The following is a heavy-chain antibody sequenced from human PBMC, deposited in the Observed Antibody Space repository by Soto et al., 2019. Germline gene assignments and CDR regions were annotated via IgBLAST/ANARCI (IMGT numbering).Heavy chain of an antibody. D-gene: IGHD2-2*03. Sequence: PSETLSLTCTVSGGSISSYYWSWTRQPPGKGLEWIGYIYYSGSTNYNPSLKSRVTISVDTSKNHFSLKLSSVTAADTAVYYCARALLGYCSSTSCYENWFDPWGQGTLVTVSS. CDR2: IYYSGST. CDR1: GGSISSYY. J-gene: IGHJ5*02. CDR3: ARALLGYCSSTSCYENWFDP. V-gene: IGHV4-59*01.